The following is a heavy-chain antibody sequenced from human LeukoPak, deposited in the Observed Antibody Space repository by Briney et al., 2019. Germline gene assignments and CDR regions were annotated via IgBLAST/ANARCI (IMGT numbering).Heavy chain of an antibody. CDR2: INHSGST. CDR3: ASLTSSGWGYYYFDY. V-gene: IGHV4-34*01. J-gene: IGHJ4*02. CDR1: GCSFSGYY. Sequence: SETLSLTCAVYGCSFSGYYWSWIRQPPGKGLEWIGEINHSGSTNYNPSLKSRVTISVDTSKNQFSLKLSSVTAADTAVCYCASLTSSGWGYYYFDYWGQGTLVTVSS. D-gene: IGHD6-19*01.